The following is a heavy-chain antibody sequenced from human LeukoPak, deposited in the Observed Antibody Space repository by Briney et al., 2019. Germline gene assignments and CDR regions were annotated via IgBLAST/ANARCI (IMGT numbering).Heavy chain of an antibody. CDR2: INPDGTVT. V-gene: IGHV3-74*01. D-gene: IGHD6-19*01. J-gene: IGHJ2*01. CDR1: GFTFNTYW. Sequence: GGSLRVSCAASGFTFNTYWMHWVRQAPGKGLVWVSPINPDGTVTTYADSVKGRFTISRDNAKNTLYLQMNSLNAEDTAVYYCVRDSPSGFFDLWGRGTLVTVSS. CDR3: VRDSPSGFFDL.